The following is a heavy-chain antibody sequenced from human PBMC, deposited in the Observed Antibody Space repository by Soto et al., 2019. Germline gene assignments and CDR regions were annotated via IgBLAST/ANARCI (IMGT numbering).Heavy chain of an antibody. CDR1: GFTFSSYS. Sequence: QPGGSLRLSCAASGFTFSSYSMNWVRQAPGKGLEWVSYISSSSSTIYYADSVKGRFTISRDNARNSLYLQMNSLRDEDTAVYYCARDGDGYRYGYGAFDIWGQGTMVTVSS. V-gene: IGHV3-48*02. D-gene: IGHD5-18*01. CDR3: ARDGDGYRYGYGAFDI. CDR2: ISSSSSTI. J-gene: IGHJ3*02.